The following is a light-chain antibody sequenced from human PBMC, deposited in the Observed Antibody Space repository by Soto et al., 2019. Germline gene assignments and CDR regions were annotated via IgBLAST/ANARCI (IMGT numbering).Light chain of an antibody. CDR3: CSYVGASTYV. CDR1: TSFVGSYKF. Sequence: QSALTQPASVYGSPGQSITISCTGTTSFVGSYKFVSWYQQLPGKAPQVLIYEDTKRPSGVSNRFSGSISGSTASLTISGLQAEDEADYHCCSYVGASTYVFGTGTKLTVL. J-gene: IGLJ1*01. CDR2: EDT. V-gene: IGLV2-23*01.